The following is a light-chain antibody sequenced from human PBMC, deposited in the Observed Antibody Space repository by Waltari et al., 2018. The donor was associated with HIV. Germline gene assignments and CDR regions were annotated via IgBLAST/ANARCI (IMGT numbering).Light chain of an antibody. J-gene: IGKJ4*01. CDR1: STVSDY. CDR2: DAS. V-gene: IGKV3-11*01. Sequence: EVVLTQSPATLSLSPGETATLSCRASSTVSDYLAWYQHQPGQAPRLLIYDASNRATDTPPRFSGSGSGTDFTLTISSLEPDDSAIYYCQQRHNWLTFGGGTKVEIK. CDR3: QQRHNWLT.